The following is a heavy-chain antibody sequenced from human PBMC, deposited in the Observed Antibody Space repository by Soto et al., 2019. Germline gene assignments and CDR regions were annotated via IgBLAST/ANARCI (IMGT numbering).Heavy chain of an antibody. J-gene: IGHJ4*02. CDR2: IYYSGST. D-gene: IGHD6-13*01. V-gene: IGHV4-59*01. CDR3: ARGRLAAAGHDY. Sequence: ESLCPTGAVSGASISSYYWSWIRQPPGKGLEWIGYIYYSGSTNYNPSLKSRVTISVDTSKNQFSLKLSSVTAADKAVYYCARGRLAAAGHDYWGPGTLVTVS. CDR1: GASISSYY.